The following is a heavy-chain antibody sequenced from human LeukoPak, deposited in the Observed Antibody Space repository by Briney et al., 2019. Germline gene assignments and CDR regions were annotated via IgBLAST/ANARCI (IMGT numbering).Heavy chain of an antibody. CDR3: ATVDATIGRDS. CDR2: ILYSGRT. CDR1: GGSITSYS. D-gene: IGHD4/OR15-4a*01. J-gene: IGHJ4*02. Sequence: PSETLSFTCSVSGGSITSYSWTWIRQPPGKGLEWIGYILYSGRTDYNPSLKTRVTISVDTSKNQVALKLSSVTAADTAVYYCATVDATIGRDSWGQGTLVTVCS. V-gene: IGHV4-59*12.